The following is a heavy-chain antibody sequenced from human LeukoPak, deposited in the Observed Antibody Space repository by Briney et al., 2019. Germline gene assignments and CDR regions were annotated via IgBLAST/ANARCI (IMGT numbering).Heavy chain of an antibody. CDR2: INPSGGST. CDR3: ATHLLDYHDSSGYLDY. V-gene: IGHV1-46*01. CDR1: GYTFTSYY. J-gene: IGHJ4*02. D-gene: IGHD3-22*01. Sequence: GASVKVSCKASGYTFTSYYMHWVRQAPGQGLEWMGIINPSGGSTSYAQKFQGRVTMTRDTSTSTVYMELSSLRSEDTAVYYCATHLLDYHDSSGYLDYWGQGTLVTVSS.